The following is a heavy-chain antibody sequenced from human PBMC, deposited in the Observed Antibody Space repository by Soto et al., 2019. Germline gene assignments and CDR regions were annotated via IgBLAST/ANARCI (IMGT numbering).Heavy chain of an antibody. CDR3: TRESTSTIGIVGAMYGAY. V-gene: IGHV3-48*02. CDR2: ISSSSSTI. D-gene: IGHD1-26*01. Sequence: EVQLVESGGGLVQPGGSLRLSCAASGFSFSTYNMNWVRQAPGKGMEWVSYISSSSSTIYYAYSVKGRVTISRDNAKNSLHLQMNSLRDEDTAVYYCTRESTSTIGIVGAMYGAYWCQGTRVTVSS. J-gene: IGHJ4*02. CDR1: GFSFSTYN.